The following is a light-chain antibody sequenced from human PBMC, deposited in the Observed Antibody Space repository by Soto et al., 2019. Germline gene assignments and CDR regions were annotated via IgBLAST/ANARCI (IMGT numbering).Light chain of an antibody. Sequence: QSALTQPASVSGSPGQSITISCTGTSSDVGGYNYVSWYQQHPGKAPKLMIYDVSNRPSGVSNRFSGSKSGNTASLTISGLHAEDEADYYCSSYTSSSTFPYVFGTGTKLTVL. CDR1: SSDVGGYNY. J-gene: IGLJ1*01. V-gene: IGLV2-14*01. CDR3: SSYTSSSTFPYV. CDR2: DVS.